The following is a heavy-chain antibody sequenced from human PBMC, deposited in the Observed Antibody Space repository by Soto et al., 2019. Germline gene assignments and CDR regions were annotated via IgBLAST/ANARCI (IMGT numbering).Heavy chain of an antibody. D-gene: IGHD5-12*01. CDR1: GFTVSSYA. Sequence: WGSLRISCAACGFTVSSYAMSWVRQAPGKGLEWVSAISGSGGSTYYADSVKGRFTISRDNSKNTLYLQMNSLRAEDTAVYYCAKWPRVASPPVVDYWGQGTLVTVSS. CDR2: ISGSGGST. J-gene: IGHJ4*02. V-gene: IGHV3-23*01. CDR3: AKWPRVASPPVVDY.